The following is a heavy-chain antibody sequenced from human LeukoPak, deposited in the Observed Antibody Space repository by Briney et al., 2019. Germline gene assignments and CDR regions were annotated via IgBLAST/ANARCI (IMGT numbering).Heavy chain of an antibody. J-gene: IGHJ6*03. Sequence: SETLSLTCAVYGGSFSGYYWSWIRQPPGKGLEWIGEINHSGSTNYNPSLKSRVTISVDTSKNQFSLKLSSVTAADTAVYYCARGSQDPSSWFHLYYYYYYMDVWGKGTMVTVSS. CDR1: GGSFSGYY. CDR2: INHSGST. D-gene: IGHD6-13*01. CDR3: ARGSQDPSSWFHLYYYYYYMDV. V-gene: IGHV4-34*01.